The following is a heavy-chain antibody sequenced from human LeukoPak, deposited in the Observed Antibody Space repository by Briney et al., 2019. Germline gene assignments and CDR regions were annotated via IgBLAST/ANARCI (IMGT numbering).Heavy chain of an antibody. V-gene: IGHV3-23*01. D-gene: IGHD3-10*01. J-gene: IGHJ4*02. CDR1: GFTFSSYP. CDR2: ISDGGDRT. CDR3: ARIDVIYYQTRYFFDY. Sequence: GGSLRLSCAASGFTFSSYPMSWVRQAPGKGLEWVSAISDGGDRTYYADSVKGRFTVSRDNSNFMLYLHMTSLRVEDTAIYYCARIDVIYYQTRYFFDYWGQGTLVTVSS.